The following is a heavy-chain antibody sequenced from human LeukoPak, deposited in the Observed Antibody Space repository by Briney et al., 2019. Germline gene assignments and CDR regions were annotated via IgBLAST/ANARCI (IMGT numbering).Heavy chain of an antibody. D-gene: IGHD3-3*01. V-gene: IGHV5-51*01. CDR1: GYNFTSYW. J-gene: IGHJ4*02. CDR3: ARFGSGDYFDS. Sequence: GESLKISCQGSGYNFTSYWIAWVRQMPGKGLEGMGIIYPGDSDARYSPSFHGQVTISADKSISTAYLQWSSLKASDTAMYYCARFGSGDYFDSWGQGTLVTVSS. CDR2: IYPGDSDA.